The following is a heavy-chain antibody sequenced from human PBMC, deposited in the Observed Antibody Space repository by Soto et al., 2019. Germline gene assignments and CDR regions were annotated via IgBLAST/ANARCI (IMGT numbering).Heavy chain of an antibody. J-gene: IGHJ4*02. D-gene: IGHD3-10*01. CDR2: IWYDGSNK. V-gene: IGHV3-33*01. CDR1: GFTFSSYG. CDR3: SRERDGSYSGPGPSDY. Sequence: GGSLRLSCAASGFTFSSYGMHWVRQAPGKGLEWVAVIWYDGSNKYYADSVKGRFTISRDNSKNTLYLQMNSLRAEDTAVYYCSRERDGSYSGPGPSDYWGEGTLVTFSS.